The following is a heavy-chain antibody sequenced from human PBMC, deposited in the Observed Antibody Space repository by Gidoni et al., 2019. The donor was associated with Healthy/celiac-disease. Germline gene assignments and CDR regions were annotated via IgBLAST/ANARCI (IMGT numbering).Heavy chain of an antibody. CDR1: GGSFSGYY. CDR2: INHSGST. Sequence: QVQLQQWGAGLLKPSETLSLTCAVYGGSFSGYYWSWIRQPPGKGLEWIGEINHSGSTNYNPSLKSRVTISVDTSKNQFSLKLSSVTAADTAVYYCARASLAARPRRFFDYWGQGTLVTVSS. CDR3: ARASLAARPRRFFDY. D-gene: IGHD6-6*01. V-gene: IGHV4-34*01. J-gene: IGHJ4*02.